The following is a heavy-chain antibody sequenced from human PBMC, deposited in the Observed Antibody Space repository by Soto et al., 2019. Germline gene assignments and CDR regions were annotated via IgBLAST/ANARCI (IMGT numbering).Heavy chain of an antibody. J-gene: IGHJ4*02. CDR2: ISAYNGNT. Sequence: ASVKVSCKASGYTFTSCGISWVRQAPGQGLEWMGWISAYNGNTNYAQKLQGRVTMTTDTSTSTAYMELRSLRSDNTAVYYCARDPYYDSSGYASFDYWGQGTLVTVSS. V-gene: IGHV1-18*01. CDR3: ARDPYYDSSGYASFDY. D-gene: IGHD3-22*01. CDR1: GYTFTSCG.